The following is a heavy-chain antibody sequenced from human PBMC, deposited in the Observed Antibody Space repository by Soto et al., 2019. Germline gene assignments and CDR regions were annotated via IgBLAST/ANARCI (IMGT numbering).Heavy chain of an antibody. CDR1: GGSISSYY. CDR2: VYHSGTT. D-gene: IGHD3-22*01. V-gene: IGHV4-59*01. Sequence: SETLSLTCTVSGGSISSYYWSWIRQPPGKGPEWIGYVYHSGTTNYNPSLESRVTISLDTSKNQFSLKLNSVTAEDTAVYYCASALYDSSGYYFDPLATYEYFQHWGQGTLVTVSS. CDR3: ASALYDSSGYYFDPLATYEYFQH. J-gene: IGHJ1*01.